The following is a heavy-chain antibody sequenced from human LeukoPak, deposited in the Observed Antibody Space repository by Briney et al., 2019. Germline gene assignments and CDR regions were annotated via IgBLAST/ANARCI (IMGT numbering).Heavy chain of an antibody. V-gene: IGHV3-11*01. CDR2: ISHSGSNL. D-gene: IGHD3-22*01. CDR1: GFTFSDSF. CDR3: ARGDSSGVPDY. Sequence: PGGSLRLSCAAPGFTFSDSFMNWIRQAPGKGLEWLSYISHSGSNLDYAESVRGRFTISRDNADHPLYLQINSLRAEDTAVYYCARGDSSGVPDYWGQGTLVTVSS. J-gene: IGHJ4*02.